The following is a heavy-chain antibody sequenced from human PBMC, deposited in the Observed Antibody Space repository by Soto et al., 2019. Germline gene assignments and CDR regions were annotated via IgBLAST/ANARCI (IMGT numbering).Heavy chain of an antibody. J-gene: IGHJ5*02. Sequence: EVQLVESGGGLVKPGGSLRLSCAASGFTFSSYSMNWVRQAPGKGLEWVSSISSSSSYIYYADSVKGRFTISRDNAKNSLYRQMNSLRAEDTAVYYCARDLGCSGGSCYSGYNWFDPWGQGTLVTVSS. CDR3: ARDLGCSGGSCYSGYNWFDP. CDR2: ISSSSSYI. CDR1: GFTFSSYS. D-gene: IGHD2-15*01. V-gene: IGHV3-21*01.